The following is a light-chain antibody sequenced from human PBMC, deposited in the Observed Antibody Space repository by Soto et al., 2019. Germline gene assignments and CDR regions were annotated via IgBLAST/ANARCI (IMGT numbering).Light chain of an antibody. CDR3: QQSYSTPPT. CDR2: AAS. CDR1: QSISSY. V-gene: IGKV1-39*01. J-gene: IGKJ1*01. Sequence: DLQMTQSPSSLSASVGDRVTITCRASQSISSYLNWYQQKPGKAPKLLIYAASSLQSGVPSRFSGSGSGTDLTLTISSLQPEDFATYYCQQSYSTPPTFGQGTKVEIK.